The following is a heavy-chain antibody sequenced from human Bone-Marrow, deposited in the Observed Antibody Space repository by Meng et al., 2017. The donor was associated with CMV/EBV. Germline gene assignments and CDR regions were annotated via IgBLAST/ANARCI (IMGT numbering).Heavy chain of an antibody. Sequence: GESLKISCAASGYTFSSYAMSWVRRAPGKGLEWVSTLGDNGDKTYNADSVKGRFTISRDSSKNTLYLQMNSLRADDTAVYYCAKAALYSSGSYYSAFDMWGQGTMVTVSS. CDR1: GYTFSSYA. J-gene: IGHJ3*02. CDR2: LGDNGDKT. V-gene: IGHV3-23*01. CDR3: AKAALYSSGSYYSAFDM. D-gene: IGHD3-10*01.